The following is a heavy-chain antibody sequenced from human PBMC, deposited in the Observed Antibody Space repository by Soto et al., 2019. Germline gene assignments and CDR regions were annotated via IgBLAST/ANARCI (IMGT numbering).Heavy chain of an antibody. CDR3: AKGPTIFGVDV. V-gene: IGHV3-23*01. Sequence: GGSLRLSCAASGFILSSSAMSWVRQAPGRGLEWVSAISGSGTRTYYADSVKGRFTISGDRSKNTVYLQMNSLRAEDTAVYYRAKGPTIFGVDVWGQGTTVTVSS. J-gene: IGHJ6*02. CDR1: GFILSSSA. D-gene: IGHD3-3*01. CDR2: ISGSGTRT.